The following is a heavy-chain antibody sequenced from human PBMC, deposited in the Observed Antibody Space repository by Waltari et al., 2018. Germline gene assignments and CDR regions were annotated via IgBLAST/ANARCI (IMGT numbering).Heavy chain of an antibody. Sequence: QVQLVQSGAEVKKPGSSVKVSCKASGGTFSSYDISWVRQAPGQGLEWMGWIIPIFGTANYAQKFQGIFTITMDESTSTAYMELSSLRSEDTAVYYCARGGEGITWLQQLVLDYWGQGTLVTVSS. CDR2: IIPIFGTA. V-gene: IGHV1-69*05. D-gene: IGHD5-12*01. CDR1: GGTFSSYD. CDR3: ARGGEGITWLQQLVLDY. J-gene: IGHJ4*02.